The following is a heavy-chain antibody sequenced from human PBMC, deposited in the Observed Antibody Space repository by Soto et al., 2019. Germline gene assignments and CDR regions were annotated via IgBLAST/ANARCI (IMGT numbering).Heavy chain of an antibody. V-gene: IGHV1-3*01. D-gene: IGHD1-26*01. CDR2: INAGNGNT. CDR1: GYTFSNYT. Sequence: ASMRVSCTTSGYTFSNYTMPFVRQAPGQRLEWMGWINAGNGNTKYSQKFQGRVTITRDTSASTAYMELSSLRSEDTAVYYCARGGSLYWYFDLWGRGTLVTV. J-gene: IGHJ2*01. CDR3: ARGGSLYWYFDL.